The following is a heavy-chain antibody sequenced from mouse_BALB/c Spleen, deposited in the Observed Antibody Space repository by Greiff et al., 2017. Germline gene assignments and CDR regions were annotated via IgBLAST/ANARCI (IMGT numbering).Heavy chain of an antibody. Sequence: EVMLVESGPSLVKPSQTLSLTCSVTGDSITSGYWNWIRKFPGNKLEYMGYISYSGSTYYNPSLKSRISITRDTSKNQYYLQLNSVTTEDTATYYCASIYYYGSRYFDYWGQGTTLTVSS. V-gene: IGHV3-8*02. CDR1: GDSITSGY. CDR2: ISYSGST. J-gene: IGHJ2*01. D-gene: IGHD1-1*01. CDR3: ASIYYYGSRYFDY.